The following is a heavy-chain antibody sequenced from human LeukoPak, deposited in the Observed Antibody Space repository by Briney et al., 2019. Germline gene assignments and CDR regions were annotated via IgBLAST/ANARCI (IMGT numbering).Heavy chain of an antibody. D-gene: IGHD4-11*01. Sequence: PGGSLRLSCAASGFTFSNYEMHWVRQAPGKGLEWVSYISSSGSDIYYADSVKGRFTISRDNSKNTLYLQMNSLRAEDTAVYYCARGGLPYPDYYYYYYMDVWGKGTTVTISS. J-gene: IGHJ6*03. CDR2: ISSSGSDI. CDR3: ARGGLPYPDYYYYYYMDV. CDR1: GFTFSNYE. V-gene: IGHV3-48*03.